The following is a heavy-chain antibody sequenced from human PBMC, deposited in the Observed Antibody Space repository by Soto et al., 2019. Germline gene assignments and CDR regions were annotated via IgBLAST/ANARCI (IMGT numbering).Heavy chain of an antibody. CDR2: VNPIVSMS. CDR1: GDTFNFYS. V-gene: IGHV1-69*02. Sequence: QVQLVQSGAEVKRPGSSVKVSCKASGDTFNFYSINWVRQAPGLGLEWMGRVNPIVSMSNYAQKFQGRVTMTADKSTSTAYMELSSLRSEDTAIYYCASSYGSGYWAFDYWAQGALVTVSS. D-gene: IGHD3-10*01. J-gene: IGHJ4*02. CDR3: ASSYGSGYWAFDY.